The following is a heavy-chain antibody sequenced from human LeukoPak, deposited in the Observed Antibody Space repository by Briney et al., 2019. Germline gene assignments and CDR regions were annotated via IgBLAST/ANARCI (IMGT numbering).Heavy chain of an antibody. J-gene: IGHJ4*02. D-gene: IGHD3-16*01. Sequence: PSETLSLTCTVSGGSISSYYWSWIRQPAGKGLEWIGRIYTSGSTNYNPSLKSRVTISVDKSKNQFSLKLSSVTAADTAVYYCGREGSEYVWGSYTYWGQGTLVTVSS. V-gene: IGHV4-4*07. CDR1: GGSISSYY. CDR2: IYTSGST. CDR3: GREGSEYVWGSYTY.